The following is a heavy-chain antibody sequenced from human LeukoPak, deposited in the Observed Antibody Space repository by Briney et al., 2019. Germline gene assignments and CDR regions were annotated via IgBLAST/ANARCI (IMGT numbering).Heavy chain of an antibody. D-gene: IGHD1-26*01. CDR1: GYSFTSYW. CDR2: IYPGDSDT. Sequence: GESLKISCKGSGYSFTSYWIGWVRQMPGKGLEWMGTIYPGDSDTRYSPSFQGQVTISADKSISTAYLQWSSLKASDTAMYYCARQLGATHYYYYYMDVWGKGTTVTVSS. CDR3: ARQLGATHYYYYYMDV. V-gene: IGHV5-51*01. J-gene: IGHJ6*03.